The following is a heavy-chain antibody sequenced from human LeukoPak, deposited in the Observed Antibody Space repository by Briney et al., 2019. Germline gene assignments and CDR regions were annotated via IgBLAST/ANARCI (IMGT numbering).Heavy chain of an antibody. D-gene: IGHD2-15*01. V-gene: IGHV4-59*12. J-gene: IGHJ4*02. CDR2: IYHSETT. CDR1: GGSLSSSY. CDR3: ARGAGGTSGSGLFDF. Sequence: PSESLSLTCTVSGGSLSSSYWTWIRQPPGKGLEWSGSIYHSETTNYNPSLKSRVTISLDTSENQFSLKLSSVTAADTAVYYCARGAGGTSGSGLFDFWGQGTLVTVSS.